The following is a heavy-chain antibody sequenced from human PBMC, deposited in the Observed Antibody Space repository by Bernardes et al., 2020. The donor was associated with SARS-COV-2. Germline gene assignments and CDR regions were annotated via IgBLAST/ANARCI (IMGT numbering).Heavy chain of an antibody. CDR3: ARAPPEAVAGMGLFDY. CDR1: GGSISSYY. V-gene: IGHV4-4*08. J-gene: IGHJ4*02. CDR2: IYSSGST. Sequence: SETLSLTCTVSGGSISSYYWSWIRQPPGKGLEWIGYIYSSGSTTYNPSLKSRVTISVDTSNNQFSLKLSSVTAADTAVYYCARAPPEAVAGMGLFDYWGQGTLVTVSS. D-gene: IGHD6-19*01.